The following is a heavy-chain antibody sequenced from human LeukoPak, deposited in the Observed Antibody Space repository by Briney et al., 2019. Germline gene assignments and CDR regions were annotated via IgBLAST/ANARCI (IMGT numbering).Heavy chain of an antibody. CDR2: IDYSSGST. V-gene: IGHV4-38-2*02. CDR3: ARESSRDCSITSCYEVFDP. Sequence: PSETLSLTCTVSGYSISSGYYWGWIRQPPGKGLEWIGTIDYSSGSTYYKPSLKSRVTIAIDASKNQFSLKVSSVTAADSAVYYCARESSRDCSITSCYEVFDPWGQGTLVTVSS. D-gene: IGHD2-2*01. CDR1: GYSISSGYY. J-gene: IGHJ5*02.